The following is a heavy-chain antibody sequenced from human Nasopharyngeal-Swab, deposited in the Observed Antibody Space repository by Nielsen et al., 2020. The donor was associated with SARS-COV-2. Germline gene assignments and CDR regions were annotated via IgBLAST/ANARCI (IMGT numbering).Heavy chain of an antibody. Sequence: WVRQAPGQGLEWMGGIIPIFGTANYAQKFQGRVTITADESTSTAYMELSSLRSEDTAVYYCASSNSAAAGFDYWGQGTLVTVS. D-gene: IGHD6-13*01. V-gene: IGHV1-69*01. CDR3: ASSNSAAAGFDY. J-gene: IGHJ4*02. CDR2: IIPIFGTA.